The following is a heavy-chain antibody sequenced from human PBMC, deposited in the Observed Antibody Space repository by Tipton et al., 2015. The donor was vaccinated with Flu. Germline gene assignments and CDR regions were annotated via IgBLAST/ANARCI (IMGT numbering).Heavy chain of an antibody. Sequence: TLSLTCTVSGGSISSSGYYWGWIRQPPGKGPEWIGSIYYSGSTYYNPSLKSRVTISVDTSKNQFSLKLSSVTAADTAVYYCARIVAVAPHFDYWGQGTLVTVSS. D-gene: IGHD5-12*01. J-gene: IGHJ4*02. CDR2: IYYSGST. CDR3: ARIVAVAPHFDY. V-gene: IGHV4-39*01. CDR1: GGSISSSGYY.